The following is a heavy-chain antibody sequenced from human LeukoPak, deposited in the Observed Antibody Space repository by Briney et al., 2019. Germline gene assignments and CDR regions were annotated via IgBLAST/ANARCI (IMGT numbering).Heavy chain of an antibody. J-gene: IGHJ4*02. CDR3: AKRVTVTTNYFDS. CDR2: IGTGGET. V-gene: IGHV3-23*01. D-gene: IGHD4-17*01. CDR1: GFIFSAYA. Sequence: GGSLRLSCAASGFIFSAYAMSWVRQAPGQGLEWISVIGTGGETHYAESVRGRFTISRSNFKNTLYLQMNSLRAEDTAVYYCAKRVTVTTNYFDSWGQGTLVTVSS.